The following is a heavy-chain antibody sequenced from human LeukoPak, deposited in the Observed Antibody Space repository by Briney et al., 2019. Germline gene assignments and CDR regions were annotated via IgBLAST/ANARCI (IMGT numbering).Heavy chain of an antibody. CDR1: VFSLSSYW. J-gene: IGHJ3*02. D-gene: IGHD3-10*01. CDR3: AWGIRVLLWFEDVFDM. Sequence: PGGSLRLSCAASVFSLSSYWMRWVRQAPGKGLEWVAHIKQDGSEKYYVDSVKGRFTISRDNAKNSLYLQMNSLRAEDTAVYYCAWGIRVLLWFEDVFDMWGQGTMVTVSS. CDR2: IKQDGSEK. V-gene: IGHV3-7*04.